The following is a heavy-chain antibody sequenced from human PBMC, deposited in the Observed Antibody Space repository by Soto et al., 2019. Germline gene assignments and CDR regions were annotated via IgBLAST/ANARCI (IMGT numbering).Heavy chain of an antibody. CDR2: IYYSGST. J-gene: IGHJ5*02. CDR3: ARSFYDILTGYYNNWFDP. D-gene: IGHD3-9*01. CDR1: GGSISSYY. Sequence: PSETLSLTCTVSGGSISSYYWSWIRQPPGKGLEWIGYIYYSGSTNYNPSLKSRVTISVDTSKNQFSLKLSSVTAADTAVYYCARSFYDILTGYYNNWFDPWGQGTLVTVSS. V-gene: IGHV4-59*01.